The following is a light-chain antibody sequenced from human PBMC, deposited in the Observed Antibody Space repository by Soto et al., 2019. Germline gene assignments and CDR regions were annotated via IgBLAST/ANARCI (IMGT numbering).Light chain of an antibody. J-gene: IGKJ2*01. V-gene: IGKV3-20*01. CDR2: GAS. Sequence: EIVLTQSPGTLSLSPGERATLSCRASQSVDNSNLAWYLHKPGQAPRLLIYGASSRATGSPDRFSGSGSGTDFTLTISRLEPEDFAVYYCQQYGRSPFTFGQGTKLEIK. CDR3: QQYGRSPFT. CDR1: QSVDNSN.